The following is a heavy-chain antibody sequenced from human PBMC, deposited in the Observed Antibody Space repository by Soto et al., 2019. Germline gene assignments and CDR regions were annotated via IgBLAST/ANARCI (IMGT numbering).Heavy chain of an antibody. Sequence: PSETLSFTCTVSGGSISSDDYYWSWIRQTPGRGLEWIGFIFYSGNTFYNPSLNTLASISVYTSKNQFSLKLTSVNATDTAVYSCVREFYKLSPKRYIMAAEHFDYWGHQAPVTVSS. CDR1: GGSISSDDYY. CDR2: IFYSGNT. J-gene: IGHJ4*01. V-gene: IGHV4-30-4*01. D-gene: IGHD5-12*01. CDR3: VREFYKLSPKRYIMAAEHFDY.